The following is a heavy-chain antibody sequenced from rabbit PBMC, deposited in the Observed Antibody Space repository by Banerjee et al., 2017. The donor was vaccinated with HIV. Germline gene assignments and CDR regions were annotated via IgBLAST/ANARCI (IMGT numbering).Heavy chain of an antibody. CDR2: INAATAKP. CDR3: ARDLVGVIGWNFYL. CDR1: GFSFSSSYW. J-gene: IGHJ4*01. D-gene: IGHD1-1*01. Sequence: QSLEESGGDLVKPGASLTLTCTASGFSFSSSYWICWVRQVAGKGLEWIACINAATAKPVYATWAKGRFTISRTSSTTVTLRMTSLTAADTATYFCARDLVGVIGWNFYLWGQGTLVTVS. V-gene: IGHV1S40*01.